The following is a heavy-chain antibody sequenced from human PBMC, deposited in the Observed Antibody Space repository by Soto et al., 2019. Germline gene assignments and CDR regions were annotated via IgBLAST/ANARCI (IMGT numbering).Heavy chain of an antibody. CDR3: VTDVGDNYFGLTGLGVF. CDR1: GFIFSSAW. CDR2: IKSKRDDETT. V-gene: IGHV3-15*01. Sequence: EVHLVESGGGLVKPEGSLRLSCAASGFIFSSAWLNWVRQAPGTGLEWGGRIKSKRDDETTDYAAPVKGRFTISRDDSGATLHLQADILKTEVTALYYCVTDVGDNYFGLTGLGVFWGQGTLVTVSS. D-gene: IGHD3-10*01. J-gene: IGHJ4*02.